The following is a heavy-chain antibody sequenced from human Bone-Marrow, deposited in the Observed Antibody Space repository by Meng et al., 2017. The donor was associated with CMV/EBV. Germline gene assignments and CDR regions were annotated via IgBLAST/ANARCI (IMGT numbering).Heavy chain of an antibody. CDR3: AGSSSWADD. J-gene: IGHJ4*02. CDR1: GGSFSGYY. Sequence: SETLSLTCAVYGGSFSGYYWSWIRQPPGKGLEWIGYIYYSGSTYYNPSLKSRVTISVDTSKNQFSLKLSSVTAADTAVYYCAGSSSWADDWGQGHRVNGAS. D-gene: IGHD6-13*01. CDR2: IYYSGST. V-gene: IGHV4-34*09.